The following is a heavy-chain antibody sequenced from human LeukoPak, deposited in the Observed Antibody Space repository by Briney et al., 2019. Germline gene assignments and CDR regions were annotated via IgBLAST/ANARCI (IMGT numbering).Heavy chain of an antibody. Sequence: GGSLRLTCAVSGFPLSSYNINWVRQAPGKGLEWVSYISSGGSAIYYVDSVKGRFTVSRDNAKNSLFLQMNSPRAEDTAVYYCVRVKGSYFDYWGQGALVTVSS. V-gene: IGHV3-48*01. CDR2: ISSGGSAI. J-gene: IGHJ4*02. CDR3: VRVKGSYFDY. D-gene: IGHD2-15*01. CDR1: GFPLSSYN.